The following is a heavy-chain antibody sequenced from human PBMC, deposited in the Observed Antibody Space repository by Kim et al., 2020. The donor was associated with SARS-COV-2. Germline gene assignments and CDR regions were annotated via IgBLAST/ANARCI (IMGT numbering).Heavy chain of an antibody. D-gene: IGHD1-1*01. CDR3: GRDLHNSWCIDH. CDR2: FTPSGGKT. Sequence: ASVKVSCKASGYAFITSHIHWVRQVPGQGLEWMGMFTPSGGKTAFAQRFQGRVTMAGDTSTSTAYMELSSLRSEDTAVYYCGRDLHNSWCIDHWGQGTLVTVS. CDR1: GYAFITSH. J-gene: IGHJ4*02. V-gene: IGHV1-46*01.